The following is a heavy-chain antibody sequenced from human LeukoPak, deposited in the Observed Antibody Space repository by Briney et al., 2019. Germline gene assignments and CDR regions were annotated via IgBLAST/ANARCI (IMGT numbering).Heavy chain of an antibody. CDR2: INHSGST. J-gene: IGHJ3*02. CDR1: GGSFSDYY. CDR3: ARTARIAAAGKRYAFDI. Sequence: SETLSLTCAVYGGSFSDYYWSWIRQPPGKGPEWIGEINHSGSTNYNPSLKSRVTISVDTSKNQFSLKLSSVTAADTAVYYCARTARIAAAGKRYAFDIWGQGTMVTVSS. V-gene: IGHV4-34*01. D-gene: IGHD6-13*01.